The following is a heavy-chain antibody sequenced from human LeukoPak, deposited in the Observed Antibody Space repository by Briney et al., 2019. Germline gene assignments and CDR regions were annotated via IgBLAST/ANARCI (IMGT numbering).Heavy chain of an antibody. Sequence: PGGPLRLSCAASGFTFSSYAMSWVRQAPGKGLEWVSGISGSGGSTYYADSVKGRFTISRDNSKNTLYLQMNSLGADDTAVYYCAKGNWRYFDYWGQGTLVTVSP. V-gene: IGHV3-23*01. CDR2: ISGSGGST. CDR3: AKGNWRYFDY. CDR1: GFTFSSYA. J-gene: IGHJ4*02. D-gene: IGHD1-1*01.